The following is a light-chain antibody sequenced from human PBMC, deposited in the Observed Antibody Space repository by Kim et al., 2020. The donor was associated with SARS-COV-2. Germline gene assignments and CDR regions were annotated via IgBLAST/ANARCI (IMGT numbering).Light chain of an antibody. CDR1: SLRSYY. CDR3: NSRDSSGNHWL. J-gene: IGLJ3*02. CDR2: AKN. V-gene: IGLV3-19*01. Sequence: SSELTQDPAVSVALGQTVRITCQADSLRSYYASWYQQKPGHAPVLVIYAKNNRPSGIPDRLSGSSSGNTASLTITGAPAEYEAAYYCNSRDSSGNHWLFG.